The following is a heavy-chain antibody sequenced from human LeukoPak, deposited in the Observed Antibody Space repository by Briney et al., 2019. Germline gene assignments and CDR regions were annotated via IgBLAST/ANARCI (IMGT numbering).Heavy chain of an antibody. CDR3: AKDRMVCSYGYCDSSGFLDY. V-gene: IGHV3-23*01. CDR1: GFTFSSYA. Sequence: GGSLRLSCAASGFTFSSYAMSWVRQAPGKGLEWVSVISGSGGSTYYVDSVKGRFTISRDNSKNTLYLQMNSLRAEDTAVYYCAKDRMVCSYGYCDSSGFLDYWGQGTLVTVSS. CDR2: ISGSGGST. J-gene: IGHJ4*02. D-gene: IGHD3-22*01.